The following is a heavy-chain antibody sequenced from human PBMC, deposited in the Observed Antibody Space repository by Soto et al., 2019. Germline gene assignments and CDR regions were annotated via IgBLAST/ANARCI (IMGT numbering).Heavy chain of an antibody. Sequence: EVMVVESGGGLVQPGGSLRLSCAVSGFTFSGGYWMKWVRQAPGKGLEWVATIKEDGRETYYVDSVKGRFTISRDSAKNSPYLQMNSLRVEDTAVYYCASTRGYWGQGNLVTVSS. CDR1: GFTFSGGYW. CDR3: ASTRGY. V-gene: IGHV3-7*03. CDR2: IKEDGRET. D-gene: IGHD3-3*01. J-gene: IGHJ4*02.